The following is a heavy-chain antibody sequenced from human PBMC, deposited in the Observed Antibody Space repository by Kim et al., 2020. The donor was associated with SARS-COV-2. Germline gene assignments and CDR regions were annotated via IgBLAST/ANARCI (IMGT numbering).Heavy chain of an antibody. Sequence: SETLSLTCTVSGGSISSYYWSWIRQPPGKGLEWIGYIYYSGSTNYNPSLKSRVTISVDTSKNQFSLKLSSVTAADTAVYYCARGGPVPAAMYWYFDLWGRGTLVTVSS. CDR1: GGSISSYY. CDR2: IYYSGST. J-gene: IGHJ2*01. D-gene: IGHD2-2*01. CDR3: ARGGPVPAAMYWYFDL. V-gene: IGHV4-59*13.